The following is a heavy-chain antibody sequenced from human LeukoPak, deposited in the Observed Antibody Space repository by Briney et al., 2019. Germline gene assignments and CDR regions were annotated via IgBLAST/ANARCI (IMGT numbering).Heavy chain of an antibody. CDR2: INPNSGDT. V-gene: IGHV1-2*02. CDR1: GYTSTGYY. J-gene: IGHJ3*02. CDR3: ATAPKNDAYDI. Sequence: ASVKISCKASGYTSTGYYIHWVRQSPGQGLGWVAWINPNSGDTHYAQTFQGRVTMTRDTFISKASMDLSRLRSDDKAVYYCATAPKNDAYDIWGRGTMVTVSS.